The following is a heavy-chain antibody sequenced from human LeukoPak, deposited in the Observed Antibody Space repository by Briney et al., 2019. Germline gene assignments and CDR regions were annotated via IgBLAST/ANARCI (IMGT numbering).Heavy chain of an antibody. D-gene: IGHD6-6*01. J-gene: IGHJ4*02. Sequence: GSLLLSCTASGFSFSGHWMHWARQLPGKGLVWVSRISPTGSTTSYADSVKGRFTVSRDNAKNTLYLQVNNLYYCARGPNSNWSGLDFWGQGTLLTVSS. CDR2: ISPTGSTT. CDR1: GFSFSGHW. CDR3: WSGLDF. V-gene: IGHV3-74*01.